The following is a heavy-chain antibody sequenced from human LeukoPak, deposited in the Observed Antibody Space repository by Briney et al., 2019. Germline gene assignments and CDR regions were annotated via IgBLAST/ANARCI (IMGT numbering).Heavy chain of an antibody. CDR2: INPNSGGT. CDR1: GYTFTGYY. D-gene: IGHD1-14*01. J-gene: IGHJ4*02. CDR3: TGNLAAIGSV. V-gene: IGHV1-2*02. Sequence: GPVKVSCKASGYTFTGYYMHWVRQAPGQGLEWMGWINPNSGGTNYAQKFQGRVTMTRDTSISTAYMELSRLRSDDTAVYYCTGNLAAIGSVWGQGTLVTVSS.